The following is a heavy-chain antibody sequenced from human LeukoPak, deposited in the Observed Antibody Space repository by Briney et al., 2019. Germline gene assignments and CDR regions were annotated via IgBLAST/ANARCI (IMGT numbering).Heavy chain of an antibody. V-gene: IGHV3-23*01. Sequence: GGSLRLSCAASGFTFSSYVMTWVRQAPGKGLEWASAISGSGGGAYYADSVKGRFTVSRDNSENTLYLQMNSLRAEDTAIYYCAKPPFGSGSPLDYWGQGTLVTVSS. CDR1: GFTFSSYV. J-gene: IGHJ4*02. D-gene: IGHD3-10*01. CDR3: AKPPFGSGSPLDY. CDR2: ISGSGGGA.